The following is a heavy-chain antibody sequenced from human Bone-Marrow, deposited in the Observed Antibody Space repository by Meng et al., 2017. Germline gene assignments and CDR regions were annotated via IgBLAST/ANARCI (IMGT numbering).Heavy chain of an antibody. J-gene: IGHJ5*02. CDR2: ISGSGGST. V-gene: IGHV3-23*01. D-gene: IGHD6-13*01. CDR1: GFTFSSYA. Sequence: GESLKISCAASGFTFSSYAMSWVRQAPGKGLEWVSAISGSGGSTYYADSVKGRFTISRDNSKNTLYLQMNSLRAEDTAVYYCAKAIGSSRRPWFDPWGQGTLVTVSS. CDR3: AKAIGSSRRPWFDP.